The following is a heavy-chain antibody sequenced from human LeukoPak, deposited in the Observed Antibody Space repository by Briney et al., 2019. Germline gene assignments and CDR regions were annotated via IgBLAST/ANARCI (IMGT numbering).Heavy chain of an antibody. Sequence: ASVKVSCKASGYTFTGYYMHWVRQAPGQGLEWMGWINPNSGGTNYAQKFQGWVTMTRDTSISTAYMELSRLRSDDTAVYYCAKSSGEYYYYGMDAWGQGTTVTVSS. CDR3: AKSSGEYYYYGMDA. J-gene: IGHJ6*02. D-gene: IGHD3-10*01. CDR1: GYTFTGYY. CDR2: INPNSGGT. V-gene: IGHV1-2*04.